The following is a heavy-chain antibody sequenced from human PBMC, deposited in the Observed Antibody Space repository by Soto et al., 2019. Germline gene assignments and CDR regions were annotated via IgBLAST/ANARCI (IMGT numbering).Heavy chain of an antibody. V-gene: IGHV1-69*02. CDR2: IIPILGIA. CDR1: GGTFSSYT. CDR3: ARGQAYCGGDCYSGLLDY. D-gene: IGHD2-21*02. Sequence: QVQLVQSGAEVKKPGSSVKVSCKASGGTFSSYTIGWVRQAPGQGLEWMGRIIPILGIANYAQKFQGRVTITADKSTSTAYMELSSLRSEDTAVYYCARGQAYCGGDCYSGLLDYWGQGTLVTVSS. J-gene: IGHJ4*02.